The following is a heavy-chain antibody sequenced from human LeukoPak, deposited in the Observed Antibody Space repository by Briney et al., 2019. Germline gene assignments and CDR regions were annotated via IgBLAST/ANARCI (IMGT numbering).Heavy chain of an antibody. CDR3: ARDWTYDFWSGYHKKGLNWFDP. J-gene: IGHJ5*02. CDR2: INHSGST. Sequence: PSETLSLTCAVYGGSFSGYYWSWIRQPPGKGLEWIGEINHSGSTNYNPSLKSRVTISVDTSKNQFSLKLSSVTAADTAVYYCARDWTYDFWSGYHKKGLNWFDPWGQGTLVTVSS. V-gene: IGHV4-34*01. D-gene: IGHD3-3*01. CDR1: GGSFSGYY.